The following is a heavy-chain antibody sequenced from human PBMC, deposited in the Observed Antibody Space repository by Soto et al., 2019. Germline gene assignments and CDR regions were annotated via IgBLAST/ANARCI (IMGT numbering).Heavy chain of an antibody. Sequence: QVQLVQSGAEVKKPGASVRVSCKASGYTFTTYGISWVRQAPGQGLEWMGWISTYNGDTNYAQKLQGRVTMTTDTSPSTAYMELRSLRSDDTAVYYCARPYCSTTSCHNWFDPWGQGTMVTVSS. D-gene: IGHD2-2*01. CDR1: GYTFTTYG. J-gene: IGHJ5*02. CDR2: ISTYNGDT. CDR3: ARPYCSTTSCHNWFDP. V-gene: IGHV1-18*01.